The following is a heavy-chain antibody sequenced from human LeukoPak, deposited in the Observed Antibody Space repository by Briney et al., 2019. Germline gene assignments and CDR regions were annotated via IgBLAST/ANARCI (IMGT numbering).Heavy chain of an antibody. D-gene: IGHD2-15*01. V-gene: IGHV1-69*05. CDR1: GGTFSSYA. CDR2: VIPIFGTA. CDR3: ARQDCSGGSCYSDY. J-gene: IGHJ4*02. Sequence: SVKVSCKASGGTFSSYAISWVRQAPGQGLEWMGGVIPIFGTANYAQKFQGRVTITTDESTSTAYMELSSLRSEDTAVYYCARQDCSGGSCYSDYWGQGTLVTVSS.